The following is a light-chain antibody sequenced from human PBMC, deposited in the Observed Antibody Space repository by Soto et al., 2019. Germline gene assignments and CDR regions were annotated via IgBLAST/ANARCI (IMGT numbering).Light chain of an antibody. V-gene: IGKV3-20*01. CDR3: QQYGRSPWT. CDR2: GAS. Sequence: ELVFTQSPGTMSLCLGERDTLSCRASQSVSSSYLAWYQQKPGQAPGLLIYGASSRATGIPDRFSGSGSGTDFTLTISRLEPEDFAVYYCQQYGRSPWTFGQGTKVDIK. J-gene: IGKJ1*01. CDR1: QSVSSSY.